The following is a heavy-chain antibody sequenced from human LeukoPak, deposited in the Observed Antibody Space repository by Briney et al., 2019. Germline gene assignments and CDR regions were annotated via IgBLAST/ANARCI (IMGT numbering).Heavy chain of an antibody. J-gene: IGHJ5*02. D-gene: IGHD3-10*01. Sequence: GGSLRLSRAASGFIFSRYVMSWVRQAPGKGLEWVSAISASAGSTYYADSVEDQFIISRDNSKNTLYLQINSLRAEDTAVYYCAKSDSGTYLRWFDPWGQGTLVTVSS. V-gene: IGHV3-23*01. CDR2: ISASAGST. CDR3: AKSDSGTYLRWFDP. CDR1: GFIFSRYV.